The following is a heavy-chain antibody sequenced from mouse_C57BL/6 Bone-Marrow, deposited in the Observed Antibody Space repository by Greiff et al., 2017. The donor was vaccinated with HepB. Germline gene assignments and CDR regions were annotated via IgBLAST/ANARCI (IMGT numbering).Heavy chain of an antibody. Sequence: QVQLQQSGAELVRPGASVTLSCKASGYTFTDYEMHWVKQTPVHGLEWIGAIDPETGGTAYNQKFKGKAILTADKSSSTAYMELRSLTSEDSAVYYCTRGGYYGWGGDYWGQGTTLTVSS. CDR2: IDPETGGT. CDR1: GYTFTDYE. V-gene: IGHV1-15*01. D-gene: IGHD1-2*01. CDR3: TRGGYYGWGGDY. J-gene: IGHJ2*01.